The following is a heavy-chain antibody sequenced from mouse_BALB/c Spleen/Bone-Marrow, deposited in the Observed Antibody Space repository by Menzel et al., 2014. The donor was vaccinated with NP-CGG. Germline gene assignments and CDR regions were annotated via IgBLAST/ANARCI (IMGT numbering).Heavy chain of an antibody. Sequence: VKLVESGPELVRPGVSVKISCKGSGYTFTDYAMHWVKQSHAKSLEWTGVISTYSGNTNYNQKFKGKATMTVDKSSSTAYMELARLTSEDSAIYYCARGYGSRIYAMDYWGQGTSVTVSS. CDR2: ISTYSGNT. J-gene: IGHJ4*01. CDR1: GYTFTDYA. V-gene: IGHV1-67*01. CDR3: ARGYGSRIYAMDY. D-gene: IGHD1-1*01.